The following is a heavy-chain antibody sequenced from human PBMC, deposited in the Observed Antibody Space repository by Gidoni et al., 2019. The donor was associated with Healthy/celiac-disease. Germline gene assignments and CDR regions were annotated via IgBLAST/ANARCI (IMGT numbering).Heavy chain of an antibody. Sequence: EVQLLESGGGLVQPGGSLRLSCEASGFTFSSYAMRWVRQAPGKGLAWVSAISGSGGRTYYADSVKGRFTISRDNSKNTLYLQMNSLRAEDTAVYYCAKQGTGYCSGGSCYSSFVWFDPWGQGTLVTVSS. CDR1: GFTFSSYA. CDR2: ISGSGGRT. CDR3: AKQGTGYCSGGSCYSSFVWFDP. D-gene: IGHD2-15*01. J-gene: IGHJ5*02. V-gene: IGHV3-23*01.